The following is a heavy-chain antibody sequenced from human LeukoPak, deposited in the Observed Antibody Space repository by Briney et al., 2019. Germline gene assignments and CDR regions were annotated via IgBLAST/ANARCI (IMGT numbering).Heavy chain of an antibody. V-gene: IGHV4-38-2*02. D-gene: IGHD4-23*01. CDR1: GYSISSGYY. CDR2: IYHSGST. J-gene: IGHJ4*02. CDR3: ARDPATVVTPDYFDY. Sequence: PSETLSLTCTVSGYSISSGYYWGWIRQPPGKGLEWIGSIYHSGSTYYNPSLKSRVTISVDTSKNQFSLKLSSVTAADTAVYYCARDPATVVTPDYFDYWGQGTLVTVSS.